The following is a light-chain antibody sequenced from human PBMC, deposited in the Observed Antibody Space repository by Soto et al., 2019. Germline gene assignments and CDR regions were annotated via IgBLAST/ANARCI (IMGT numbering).Light chain of an antibody. Sequence: QSVLTQPPSTSETPGQRVTISCSGSRSNIGSNSVFWYQQLPGTAPKLLIYGNSQRPSGVPDRFSGSKSGTSASLAISGLRSEDEADYYCAAWDDSLSGRVFGGGTKLTVL. CDR2: GNS. CDR1: RSNIGSNS. V-gene: IGLV1-47*01. CDR3: AAWDDSLSGRV. J-gene: IGLJ3*02.